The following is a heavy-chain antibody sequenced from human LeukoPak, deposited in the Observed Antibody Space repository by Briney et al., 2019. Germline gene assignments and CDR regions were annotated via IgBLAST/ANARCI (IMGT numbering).Heavy chain of an antibody. J-gene: IGHJ4*02. CDR1: GGSFSGYY. CDR3: ARGQYYYDSSGYPV. V-gene: IGHV4-34*01. Sequence: SETLSLTCAVYGGSFSGYYWSWIRQPPGKGLEWIGEINHSGSTNYNPSLKSRVTISVDTSKNQFSLKLSSVTAADTAVYYCARGQYYYDSSGYPVWGQGTLVTASS. CDR2: INHSGST. D-gene: IGHD3-22*01.